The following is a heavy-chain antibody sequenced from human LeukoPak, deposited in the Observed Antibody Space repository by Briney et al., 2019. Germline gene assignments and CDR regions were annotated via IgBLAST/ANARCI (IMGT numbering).Heavy chain of an antibody. V-gene: IGHV3-43*01. CDR3: ARDRERYGSGPIRH. CDR2: ITWNGDST. J-gene: IGHJ1*01. CDR1: GFIFHDYN. D-gene: IGHD2-15*01. Sequence: GGSLRLSCAVSGFIFHDYNMHWVRHAPGKGLEWVSHITWNGDSTYYVDSVKGRFTISRDTSKNFLYLHVNSLRTEDTALYYCARDRERYGSGPIRHWGQGTLVIVSS.